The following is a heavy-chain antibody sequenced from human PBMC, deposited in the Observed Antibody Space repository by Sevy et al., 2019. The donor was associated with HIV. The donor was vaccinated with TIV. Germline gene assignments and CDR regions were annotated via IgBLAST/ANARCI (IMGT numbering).Heavy chain of an antibody. Sequence: SETLSLTCTVSGGSISSSSYYWGWIRQPPGKGLGWIGSIYYSGSTYYNPSLKSRVTISVDTSKNQFSLKLSSVTAADTAVYYCADVDGEFVDYWGQGTLVTVSS. D-gene: IGHD3-10*01. J-gene: IGHJ4*02. CDR1: GGSISSSSYY. CDR3: ADVDGEFVDY. V-gene: IGHV4-39*01. CDR2: IYYSGST.